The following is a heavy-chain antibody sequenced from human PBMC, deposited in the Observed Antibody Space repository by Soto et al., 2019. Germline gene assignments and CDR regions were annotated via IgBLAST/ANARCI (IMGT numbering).Heavy chain of an antibody. CDR1: GFLRSSFA. CDR2: ISYDGRKK. D-gene: IGHD3-22*01. Sequence: PRGVLRLSCAASGFLRSSFAIHGVRQAPGKGLEWAAVISYDGRKKYYADSMKGRFTISRDNSKNTLYLQMNSLSADDTAVYYCARQDHSGSGWFDTWGQGTLVTVSS. V-gene: IGHV3-30*04. CDR3: ARQDHSGSGWFDT. J-gene: IGHJ5*02.